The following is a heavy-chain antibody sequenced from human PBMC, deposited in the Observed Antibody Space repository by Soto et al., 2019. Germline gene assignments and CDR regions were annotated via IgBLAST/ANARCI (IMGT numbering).Heavy chain of an antibody. CDR2: ISESGTKT. CDR3: SKDVIRKDDY. Sequence: WRCLRLSCSPSGFSISDYAMSWVRQAPGKGLEWVSSISESGTKTFYADSVKGRFAISRDTSKNTVYMQMNNLRPQDPDPYYGSKDVIRKDDYWGQGTLAPDPS. CDR1: GFSISDYA. J-gene: IGHJ4*02. V-gene: IGHV3-23*01.